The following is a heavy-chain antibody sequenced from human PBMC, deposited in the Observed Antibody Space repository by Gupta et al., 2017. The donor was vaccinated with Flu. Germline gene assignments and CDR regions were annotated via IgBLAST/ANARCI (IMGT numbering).Heavy chain of an antibody. CDR3: ARDIRYSGYELDY. J-gene: IGHJ4*02. CDR2: SNSDGSST. D-gene: IGHD5-12*01. CDR1: GFTLRSYW. Sequence: EVQLVESGGGLVQPGGSLRLSCAASGFTLRSYWMHWVRQAPGKGLVWVSRSNSDGSSTSYADSVKGRFTISRDNAKNTLYLQMNSLRAEDTAVYYCARDIRYSGYELDYWGQGTLVTVSS. V-gene: IGHV3-74*01.